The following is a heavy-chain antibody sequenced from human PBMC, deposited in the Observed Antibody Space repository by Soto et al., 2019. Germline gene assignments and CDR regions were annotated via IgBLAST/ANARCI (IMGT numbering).Heavy chain of an antibody. CDR2: ISYDGSNK. Sequence: PGGSLRLSCAASGFTLGSYAMHWVRQAPGKGLEWVAVISYDGSNKYYADSVKGRFTISRDNSKNTLCLQMNSLRAEDTAVYYCARQKAWTGEWLSLYAPGMDVWGQGTTVTVSS. D-gene: IGHD3-22*01. CDR1: GFTLGSYA. J-gene: IGHJ6*02. V-gene: IGHV3-30-3*01. CDR3: ARQKAWTGEWLSLYAPGMDV.